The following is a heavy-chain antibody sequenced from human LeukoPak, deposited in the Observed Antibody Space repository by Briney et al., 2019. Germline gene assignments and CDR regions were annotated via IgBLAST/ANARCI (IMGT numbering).Heavy chain of an antibody. D-gene: IGHD2-21*01. Sequence: GGSLRLSCAASGFTVSSNYMSWVRQAPGKGLEWVSVIYSGGSTYYADSVKCRFTISRDNSKNTLYLQMNSLRAEDTAVYYCAREGGGGEPNWFDPWGQGTLVTVSS. CDR3: AREGGGGEPNWFDP. J-gene: IGHJ5*02. V-gene: IGHV3-53*01. CDR1: GFTVSSNY. CDR2: IYSGGST.